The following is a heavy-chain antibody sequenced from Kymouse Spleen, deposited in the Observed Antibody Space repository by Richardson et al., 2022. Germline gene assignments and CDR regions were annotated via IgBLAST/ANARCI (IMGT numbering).Heavy chain of an antibody. Sequence: QVQLQQWGAGLLKPSETLSLTCAVYGGSFSGYYWSWIRQPPGKGLEWIGEINHSGSTNYNPSLKSRVTISVDTSKNQFSLKLSSVTAADTAVYYCARGSNYGAFDIWGQGTMVTVSS. CDR2: INHSGST. V-gene: IGHV4-34*01. CDR1: GGSFSGYY. D-gene: IGHD4-11,IGHD4-11*01. J-gene: IGHJ3*02. CDR3: ARGSNYGAFDI.